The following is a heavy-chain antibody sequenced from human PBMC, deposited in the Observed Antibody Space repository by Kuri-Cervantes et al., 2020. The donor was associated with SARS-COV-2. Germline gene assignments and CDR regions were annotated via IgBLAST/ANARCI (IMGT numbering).Heavy chain of an antibody. V-gene: IGHV3-23*01. D-gene: IGHD4/OR15-4a*01. Sequence: GESLKISCAASGFTFRSYAMIWVRQTPGKGLEWVSAISGSGGSTYYADSVKGRFTISRDNSKNSLYLQMNSLRAEDTALYYCARDPNANHNNWFDPWGQGTLVTVSS. CDR1: GFTFRSYA. J-gene: IGHJ5*02. CDR2: ISGSGGST. CDR3: ARDPNANHNNWFDP.